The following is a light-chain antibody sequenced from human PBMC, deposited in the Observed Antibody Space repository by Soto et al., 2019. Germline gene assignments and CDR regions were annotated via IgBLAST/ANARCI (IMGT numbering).Light chain of an antibody. CDR3: QQSGSSPIFT. Sequence: TLSLSPGERATLSCRASQSVSSNYLAWYQQKPGQAPRLLIYGASSRATGIPDRFSGSGSGTDFTLTISRLEPEDFAVYYCQQSGSSPIFTFGPGTKVDIK. CDR2: GAS. V-gene: IGKV3-20*01. CDR1: QSVSSNY. J-gene: IGKJ3*01.